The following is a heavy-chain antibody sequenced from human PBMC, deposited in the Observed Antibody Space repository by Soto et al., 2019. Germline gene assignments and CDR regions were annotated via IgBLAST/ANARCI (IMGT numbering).Heavy chain of an antibody. CDR3: ARDTGVTPRKNYFDY. V-gene: IGHV1-69*13. J-gene: IGHJ4*02. CDR1: GGTFSSYS. CDR2: IIPMFGTS. Sequence: SVKVSCRAPGGTFSSYSFNWVRQAPGQGLEWVGGIIPMFGTSNYAQKFQGRVTITADGSTTTAYMELRSLRSEDTAVYCCARDTGVTPRKNYFDYWGQGTLVTVSS. D-gene: IGHD3-3*01.